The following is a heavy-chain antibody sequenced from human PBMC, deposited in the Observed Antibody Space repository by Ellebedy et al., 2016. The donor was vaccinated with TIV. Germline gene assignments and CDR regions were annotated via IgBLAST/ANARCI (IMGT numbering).Heavy chain of an antibody. CDR3: ARGSGSSWYVAYFDY. CDR1: GYSFTSYW. J-gene: IGHJ4*02. V-gene: IGHV5-51*01. Sequence: KVSCKGSGYSFTSYWIAWVRQMPGKGLEWMGIIYPGAPDTRYSPSFQGQVTISADKSISTAYLQWSSLKASDTAMYYCARGSGSSWYVAYFDYWGQGTLVTVSS. CDR2: IYPGAPDT. D-gene: IGHD6-13*01.